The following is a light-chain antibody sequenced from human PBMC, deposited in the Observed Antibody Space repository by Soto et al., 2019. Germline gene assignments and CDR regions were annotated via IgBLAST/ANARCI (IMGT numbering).Light chain of an antibody. CDR2: AAS. CDR3: QQSYSTPFT. V-gene: IGKV1-39*01. J-gene: IGKJ3*01. Sequence: DIQMTQSPSSLSASVEDRVTITCRASQSISSYLNWYQQKPGKATKLLIYAASSLQSGVPSRFSGSGSGTDFTLSISSLQPEDFATYYCQQSYSTPFTFGPGTKVDIK. CDR1: QSISSY.